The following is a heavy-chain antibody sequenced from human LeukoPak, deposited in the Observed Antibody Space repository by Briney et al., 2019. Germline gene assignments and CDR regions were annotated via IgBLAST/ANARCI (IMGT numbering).Heavy chain of an antibody. Sequence: GGSLRLSCAASGFIVSSTYLNWVRQAPGKGLEWVSFINAVGSTYYADSVKGRFTISRDNSKNTVDLRTNSLRADDTAVYYCARGERDYYDSSGPFDIWGQGTMVTVSS. CDR1: GFIVSSTY. CDR2: INAVGST. D-gene: IGHD3-22*01. CDR3: ARGERDYYDSSGPFDI. V-gene: IGHV3-66*01. J-gene: IGHJ3*02.